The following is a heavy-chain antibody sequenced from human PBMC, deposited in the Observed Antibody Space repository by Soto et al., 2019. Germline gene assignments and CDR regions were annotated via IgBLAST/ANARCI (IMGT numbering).Heavy chain of an antibody. Sequence: PGGSLRLSCAASGFTFSTYGMHWVRQAPGKGLEWVALISYDGSNRNSADSVKGRFTISRDNSKNTLYLQMNSLRVEDTAVYYCAKDEASTPSLYAMDVSGQGTTVTVSS. CDR3: AKDEASTPSLYAMDV. V-gene: IGHV3-30*18. CDR1: GFTFSTYG. CDR2: ISYDGSNR. J-gene: IGHJ6*02. D-gene: IGHD3-3*02.